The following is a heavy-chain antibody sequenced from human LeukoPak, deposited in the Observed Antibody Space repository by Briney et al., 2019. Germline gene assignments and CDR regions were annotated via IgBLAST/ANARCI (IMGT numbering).Heavy chain of an antibody. CDR3: ARDFNPYYYDSSGYSQ. CDR2: INPNSGGT. CDR1: GYTFTGYY. V-gene: IGHV1-2*02. Sequence: ASVKVSCKASGYTFTGYYMHWVRQAPGQGLEWMGWINPNSGGTNYAQKFQGRVTMTRDTSISPAYMELSRLRSDDTAVYYCARDFNPYYYDSSGYSQWGQGTLVTVSS. J-gene: IGHJ4*02. D-gene: IGHD3-22*01.